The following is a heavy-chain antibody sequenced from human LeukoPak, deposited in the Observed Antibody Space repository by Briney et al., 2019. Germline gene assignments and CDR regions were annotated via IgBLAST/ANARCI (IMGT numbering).Heavy chain of an antibody. Sequence: GGSLRLSCEASGFTFSGYAMSWVRQAPGKGLEWVSVISGGGGSTYYADSVKGQFTISRDNCKNTLFLQMNSLRAEDTAVYYCAKGGYCSSTSCYVGWFDPWGQGTLVTVSS. J-gene: IGHJ5*02. CDR2: ISGGGGST. CDR3: AKGGYCSSTSCYVGWFDP. CDR1: GFTFSGYA. V-gene: IGHV3-23*01. D-gene: IGHD2-2*01.